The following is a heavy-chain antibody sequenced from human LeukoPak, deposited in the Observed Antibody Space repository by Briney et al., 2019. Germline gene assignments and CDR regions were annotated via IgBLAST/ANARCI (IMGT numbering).Heavy chain of an antibody. CDR1: GFTFSSYA. CDR3: AKDHRAGSGSYYNRLFDY. D-gene: IGHD3-10*01. V-gene: IGHV3-23*01. J-gene: IGHJ4*02. Sequence: GGSLRLSCAASGFTFSSYAMGWVRQAPGKGLEWVSAISGSGGSTYYADSVKGRFTISRDNSKNTLYLQMNSLRAEDTAVYYCAKDHRAGSGSYYNRLFDYWGQGTLVTVSS. CDR2: ISGSGGST.